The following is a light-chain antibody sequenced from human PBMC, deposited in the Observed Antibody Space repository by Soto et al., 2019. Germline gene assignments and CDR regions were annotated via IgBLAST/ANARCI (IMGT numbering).Light chain of an antibody. Sequence: ELVVTQSPAPLSLSPGERATLSCRASQSVSSSYLAWYQQKPGQAPRLLIYGASSRATGIPDRFSGSGSGTDFTLTISRLEPEDFAVYYCQQYGRSSFTFGGGTKVDIK. J-gene: IGKJ4*01. CDR1: QSVSSSY. CDR3: QQYGRSSFT. CDR2: GAS. V-gene: IGKV3-20*01.